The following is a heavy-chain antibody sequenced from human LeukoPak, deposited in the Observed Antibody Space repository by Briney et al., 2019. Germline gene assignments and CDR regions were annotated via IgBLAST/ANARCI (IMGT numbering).Heavy chain of an antibody. CDR3: AKYAYNWNAPDGFDM. CDR2: ISYDGSRK. V-gene: IGHV3-30*18. CDR1: RFSFGDYD. J-gene: IGHJ3*02. Sequence: GGSLRLSCRASRFSFGDYDMHWVRQAPGKGLERVAVISYDGSRKHYGDSVRGRFSISRDNSESTLFLQMNSLTTDDTSVYFCAKYAYNWNAPDGFDMWGQGTMVIVSS. D-gene: IGHD1-1*01.